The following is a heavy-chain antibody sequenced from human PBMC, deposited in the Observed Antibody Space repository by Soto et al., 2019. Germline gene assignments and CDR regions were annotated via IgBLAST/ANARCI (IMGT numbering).Heavy chain of an antibody. CDR2: ISYDGSDK. CDR1: GFTFNTYG. Sequence: QEQLVESGGGVVQPGRSLRLSCAASGFTFNTYGMHWVRQAPGKGLEWVAVISYDGSDKYYADSVKGRFIISRDNSKNTIDLQMNSLRAQDTGIYYCAKSPNFYCSSPNRYKFSFDFWGQGALVTVSS. CDR3: AKSPNFYCSSPNRYKFSFDF. J-gene: IGHJ4*02. V-gene: IGHV3-30*18. D-gene: IGHD2-2*02.